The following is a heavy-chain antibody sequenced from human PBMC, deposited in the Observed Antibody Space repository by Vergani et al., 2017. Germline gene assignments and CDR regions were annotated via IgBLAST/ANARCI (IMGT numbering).Heavy chain of an antibody. Sequence: QVQLVQSGAEVKKPGASVKVSCKASGYTFTSYDINWVRQATGQGLEWMGWMNPNSGGTNYAQKFQGRVTITADESTSTAYMELSSLRSEDTAVYYCASSGASFDIWGQGTMVTVSS. J-gene: IGHJ3*02. D-gene: IGHD4-17*01. V-gene: IGHV1-8*01. CDR3: ASSGASFDI. CDR1: GYTFTSYD. CDR2: MNPNSGGT.